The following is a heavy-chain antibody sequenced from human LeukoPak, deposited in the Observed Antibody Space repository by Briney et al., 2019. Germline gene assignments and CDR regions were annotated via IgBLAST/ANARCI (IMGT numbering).Heavy chain of an antibody. Sequence: PGGSLRLSCAASGFTFSSYWMHWVRQAPGKGLVWVSRINSDGSSTSYADSVKGRFTISRDNAKNTLYLQMNSLRAEDTAVYYCARASYSSGWYLFGGGAEYFQHWGQGTLVTVSS. D-gene: IGHD6-13*01. CDR3: ARASYSSGWYLFGGGAEYFQH. J-gene: IGHJ1*01. CDR1: GFTFSSYW. V-gene: IGHV3-74*01. CDR2: INSDGSST.